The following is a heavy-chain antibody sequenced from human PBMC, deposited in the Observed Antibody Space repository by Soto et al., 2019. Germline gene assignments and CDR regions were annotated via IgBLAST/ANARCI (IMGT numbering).Heavy chain of an antibody. J-gene: IGHJ5*02. CDR3: ARHRARNWFDP. D-gene: IGHD6-6*01. CDR1: GGSISSSSYY. CDR2: IYYSGST. V-gene: IGHV4-39*01. Sequence: SETLSLTCTVSGGSISSSSYYWGWLRQPPGKGLEWIRSIYYSGSTYYKPSLKSRVTISVDTSKNQFSLKLSSVTAADTAVFYCARHRARNWFDPWGQGTLVTVSS.